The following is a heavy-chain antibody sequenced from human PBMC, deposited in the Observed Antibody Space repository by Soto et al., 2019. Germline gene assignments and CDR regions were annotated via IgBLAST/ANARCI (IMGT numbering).Heavy chain of an antibody. V-gene: IGHV1-8*01. Sequence: QVQLVQSGAALKKPGASVKVSCTASGFSINSYDMNWVRQATGQGLEWMGWLNPKSGHTGFAEKFQGRVKMTWNTSTGTVFLEISSLRPEDTAVYYCARVLVDSGGNCFDSWGQGTQVTVSS. J-gene: IGHJ4*02. CDR3: ARVLVDSGGNCFDS. CDR2: LNPKSGHT. CDR1: GFSINSYD. D-gene: IGHD4-17*01.